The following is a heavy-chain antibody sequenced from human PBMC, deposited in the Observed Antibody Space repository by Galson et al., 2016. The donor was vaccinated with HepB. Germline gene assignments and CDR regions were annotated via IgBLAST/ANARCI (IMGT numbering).Heavy chain of an antibody. V-gene: IGHV1-3*01. D-gene: IGHD1-7*01. J-gene: IGHJ6*02. CDR2: INAGNGNT. CDR3: ASVTGTTGSMDV. CDR1: GYTFTSYA. Sequence: SVKVSCKASGYTFTSYAMHWVRQAPGQRLEWMGWINAGNGNTKYSQKFQGRVTITRDTSATTAYMELSSLRSEDTAVYYCASVTGTTGSMDVWGQGTTVTVSS.